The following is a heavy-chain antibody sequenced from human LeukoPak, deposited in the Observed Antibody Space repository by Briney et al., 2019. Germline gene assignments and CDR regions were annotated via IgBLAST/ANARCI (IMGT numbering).Heavy chain of an antibody. CDR3: ARAAYSSTWYSRYFDL. CDR2: INWNDGST. Sequence: PGGSLRLSCAASGFTFDDYGMSWVRQAPGKGLEWVSSINWNDGSTGYADSVKGRFTISRDNAKNSLYLQMNSLRAGDTAVYYCARAAYSSTWYSRYFDLWGRGTLVTVSS. D-gene: IGHD6-13*01. J-gene: IGHJ2*01. CDR1: GFTFDDYG. V-gene: IGHV3-20*04.